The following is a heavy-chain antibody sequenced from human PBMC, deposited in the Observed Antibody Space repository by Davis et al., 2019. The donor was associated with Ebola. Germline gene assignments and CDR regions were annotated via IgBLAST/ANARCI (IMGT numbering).Heavy chain of an antibody. V-gene: IGHV4-34*01. D-gene: IGHD3/OR15-3a*01. J-gene: IGHJ5*02. Sequence: MPSETLSLTCTVSGGSISNYYWSWIRQPPGKGLEWIGEINHSGSTNYNPSLKSRVTISVDTSKNQFSLKLSSVTAADTAVYYCARDKRTGFDPWGQGTLVTVSS. CDR3: ARDKRTGFDP. CDR2: INHSGST. CDR1: GGSISNYY.